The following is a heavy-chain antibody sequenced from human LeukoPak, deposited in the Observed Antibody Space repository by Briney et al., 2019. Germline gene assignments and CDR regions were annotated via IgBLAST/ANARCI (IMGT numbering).Heavy chain of an antibody. CDR2: IKQDGSEK. D-gene: IGHD6-13*01. J-gene: IGHJ3*02. V-gene: IGHV3-7*03. Sequence: GGSLRLSCAASGFIFNNYWMSWVRQAPGKGLEWVANIKQDGSEKYYVDSVKGRFTISRDNAKNSLYLQMNSLRAEDTAVYYCARGSLGYSSGWYYRIDAFDIWGQGTMVTISS. CDR3: ARGSLGYSSGWYYRIDAFDI. CDR1: GFIFNNYW.